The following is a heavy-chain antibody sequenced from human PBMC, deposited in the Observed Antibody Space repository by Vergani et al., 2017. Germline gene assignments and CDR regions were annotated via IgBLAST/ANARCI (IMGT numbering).Heavy chain of an antibody. CDR2: ISSSGSTI. J-gene: IGHJ3*02. CDR3: ARAFRGDIVVVPAADAFDI. CDR1: GFTFSSYE. V-gene: IGHV3-48*03. Sequence: EVQLVESGGGLVQPGGSPRLSCAASGFTFSSYEMNWVRQAPGKGLEWVSYISSSGSTIYYADSVKGRFTISRDNAKNSLYLQMNSLRAEDTAVYYCARAFRGDIVVVPAADAFDIWGQGTMVTVSS. D-gene: IGHD2-2*01.